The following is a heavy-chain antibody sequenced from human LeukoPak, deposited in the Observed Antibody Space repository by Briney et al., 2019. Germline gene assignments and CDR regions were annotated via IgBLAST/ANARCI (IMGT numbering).Heavy chain of an antibody. CDR3: ARLLRRLYYFDY. CDR2: IYHSGST. Sequence: SETLSLTCAVSGGSISSGGYSWSWIRQPPGKGLEWIGYIYHSGSTYYNPSLKSRVTISVDRSKNQFSLKLSSVTAADTAVYYCARLLRRLYYFDYWGQGTLVTVSS. J-gene: IGHJ4*02. D-gene: IGHD1-1*01. CDR1: GGSISSGGYS. V-gene: IGHV4-30-2*01.